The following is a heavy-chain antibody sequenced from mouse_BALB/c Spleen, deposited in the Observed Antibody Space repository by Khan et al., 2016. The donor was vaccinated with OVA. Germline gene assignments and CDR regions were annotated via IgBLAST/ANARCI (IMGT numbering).Heavy chain of an antibody. V-gene: IGHV5-6-4*01. CDR1: GFSFSSYS. CDR3: TSHRGYYGCNPCFDY. J-gene: IGHJ2*01. CDR2: ISTVGSYT. D-gene: IGHD1-1*01. Sequence: EVELVESGGGLVRPGGSLKLSCAASGFSFSSYSMSWVRQTPEKRLEWVATISTVGSYTYYPDSVKGRFTISRDNAKNTLYMQMSSLKSEDTAMYYCTSHRGYYGCNPCFDYWGQGTTLTVSS.